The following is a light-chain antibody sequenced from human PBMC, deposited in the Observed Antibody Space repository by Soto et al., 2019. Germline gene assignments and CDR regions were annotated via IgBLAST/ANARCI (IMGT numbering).Light chain of an antibody. CDR3: LQYNGYYRT. CDR1: QSISSW. Sequence: DIQMTQSPSTLSASVGDRVTITCLASQSISSWLAWYQQKPGKAPKLLIFDASTLESGAPSRFSGSGSGTTFTPTISSLQSDDFATYYCLQYNGYYRTFGQGTKVDIK. V-gene: IGKV1-5*01. J-gene: IGKJ1*01. CDR2: DAS.